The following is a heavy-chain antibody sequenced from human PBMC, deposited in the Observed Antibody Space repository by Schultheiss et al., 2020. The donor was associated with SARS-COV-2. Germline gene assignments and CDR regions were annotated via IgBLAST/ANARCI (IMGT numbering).Heavy chain of an antibody. CDR2: ISCNSGSI. CDR1: GFTFDDYA. Sequence: GGSLRLSCAASGFTFDDYAMHWVRQAPGKGLEWVSGISCNSGSIGYADSVKGRFTISRDNSKNTLYLQMNSLRAEDTAVYYCAKDYRSEDAFDIWGQGTMVTVSS. V-gene: IGHV3-9*01. CDR3: AKDYRSEDAFDI. D-gene: IGHD1-26*01. J-gene: IGHJ3*02.